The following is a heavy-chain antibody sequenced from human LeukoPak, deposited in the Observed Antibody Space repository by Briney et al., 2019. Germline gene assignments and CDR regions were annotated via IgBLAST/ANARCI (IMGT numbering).Heavy chain of an antibody. V-gene: IGHV3-74*01. CDR3: AREVTGEGYFDL. CDR1: GFTFSSYW. J-gene: IGHJ2*01. Sequence: GGSLRSSCAASGFTFSSYWMHWVRQAPGKGLVWVSRINSDGSSTSYADSVKGRFTISRDNAKNTLYLQMNSLRAEDTAVYYCAREVTGEGYFDLWGRGTLVTVSS. D-gene: IGHD2-21*02. CDR2: INSDGSST.